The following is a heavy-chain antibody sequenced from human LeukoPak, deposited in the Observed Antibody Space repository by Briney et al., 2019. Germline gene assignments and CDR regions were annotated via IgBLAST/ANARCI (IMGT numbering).Heavy chain of an antibody. Sequence: ASVKVSCKASGYTFTGYYIHWVRQAPGQGLEWMGWINPYNAYTYYAQKFQGRATMTRDTSISTVYIELSSLTSDDTAVYYCARVQHLDYWGQGTLVTVSS. CDR2: INPYNAYT. CDR1: GYTFTGYY. V-gene: IGHV1-2*02. J-gene: IGHJ4*02. CDR3: ARVQHLDY. D-gene: IGHD6-13*01.